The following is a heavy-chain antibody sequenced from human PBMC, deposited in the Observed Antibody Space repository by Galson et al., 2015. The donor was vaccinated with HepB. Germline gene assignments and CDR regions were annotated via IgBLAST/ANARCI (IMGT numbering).Heavy chain of an antibody. V-gene: IGHV1-8*01. Sequence: SVKVSCKASGYTLTRYDINWVRQATGQGLEWMGWMNPNSGNTGYAQKFQGRVTMTRNTSISTAYMELSSLRSEDTAVYYCARVSYQLLPGYYYYMDVWGKGTTVTVSS. D-gene: IGHD2-2*01. J-gene: IGHJ6*03. CDR3: ARVSYQLLPGYYYYMDV. CDR1: GYTLTRYD. CDR2: MNPNSGNT.